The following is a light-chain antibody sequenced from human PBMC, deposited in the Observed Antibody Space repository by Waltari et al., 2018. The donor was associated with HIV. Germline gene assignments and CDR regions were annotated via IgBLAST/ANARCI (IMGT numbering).Light chain of an antibody. V-gene: IGLV2-14*03. Sequence: SALTQPASVSGSPGQSITISCTGTSSDVGGYNYVSWYPQHPGKAPKLMIYDVSNRPSGVSNRFSGSKSGNTASLTISGLQAEDEADYYCSSYTSSSALDYVFGTGTKVTVL. J-gene: IGLJ1*01. CDR2: DVS. CDR1: SSDVGGYNY. CDR3: SSYTSSSALDYV.